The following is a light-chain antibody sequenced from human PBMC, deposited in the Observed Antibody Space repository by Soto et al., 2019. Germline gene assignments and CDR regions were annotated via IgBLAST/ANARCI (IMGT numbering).Light chain of an antibody. CDR2: DNN. CDR1: SSNIENYY. V-gene: IGLV1-51*01. CDR3: GTYDSSLRDGV. Sequence: QSALTPPPSVSAAPGQKVTISCSGSSSNIENYYVSWYQQLPGTAPKLLIYDNNKRPSGIPDRFSGSKSGTSATLDITGLQTGDEADYYCGTYDSSLRDGVFGTGTKVTGL. J-gene: IGLJ1*01.